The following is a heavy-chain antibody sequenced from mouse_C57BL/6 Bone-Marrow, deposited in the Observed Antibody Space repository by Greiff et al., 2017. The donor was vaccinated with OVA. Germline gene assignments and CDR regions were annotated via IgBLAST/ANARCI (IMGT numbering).Heavy chain of an antibody. CDR3: ARHADYGSSLYYAMDY. J-gene: IGHJ4*01. V-gene: IGHV5-6*01. Sequence: EVNVVESGGDLVKPGGSLKLSCAASGFTFRSYGMSWVRPTPDKRLEWVATISSGGSYTYYPDSVKGRFTISRDNAKNTLYLEMSSLKSEDTAMYYCARHADYGSSLYYAMDYWGQGTSVTVSS. CDR2: ISSGGSYT. CDR1: GFTFRSYG. D-gene: IGHD1-1*01.